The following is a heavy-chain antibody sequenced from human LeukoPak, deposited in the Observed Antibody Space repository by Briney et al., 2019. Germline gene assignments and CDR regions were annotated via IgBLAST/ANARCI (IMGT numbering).Heavy chain of an antibody. D-gene: IGHD5-12*01. CDR2: ISGSGDST. J-gene: IGHJ4*02. Sequence: GGSLRLSCAASGFTFSSYAMGWVRQAPGKGLEWVSVISGSGDSTYYADSVEGRCTISRDNSKDALYLQMNSLRAEDTAVYYCARVGYSGYDYDYWGQGTLVTVSS. CDR1: GFTFSSYA. V-gene: IGHV3-23*01. CDR3: ARVGYSGYDYDY.